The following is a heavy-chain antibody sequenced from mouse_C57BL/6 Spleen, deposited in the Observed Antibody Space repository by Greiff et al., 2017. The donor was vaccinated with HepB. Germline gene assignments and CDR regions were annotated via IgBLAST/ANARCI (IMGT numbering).Heavy chain of an antibody. D-gene: IGHD2-2*01. J-gene: IGHJ1*03. V-gene: IGHV2-5*01. CDR2: IWRGGST. Sequence: QVQLQQSGPGLVQPSQSLSITCTVSGFSLTSYGVHWVRQSPGKGLEWLGVIWRGGSTDYNAAFLSRLSITKDNSKSQVFFKMNRLQADDTAIYYCAKGGGYDVYWYFDVWGTGTTVTVSS. CDR3: AKGGGYDVYWYFDV. CDR1: GFSLTSYG.